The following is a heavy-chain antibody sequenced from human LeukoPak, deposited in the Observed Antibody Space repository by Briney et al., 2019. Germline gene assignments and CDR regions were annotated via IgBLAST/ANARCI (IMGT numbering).Heavy chain of an antibody. CDR1: GGTFSSYA. J-gene: IGHJ3*02. D-gene: IGHD3-10*01. Sequence: GASVKVSCKASGGTFSSYAISWVRQAPGQGLEWMGGIIPIFGTANYAQKFQGRVTITTDESTSTAYMELSSLRSKDTAVYYCARESDYYGSGSYQHGAFDIWGQGTMVTVSS. CDR2: IIPIFGTA. V-gene: IGHV1-69*05. CDR3: ARESDYYGSGSYQHGAFDI.